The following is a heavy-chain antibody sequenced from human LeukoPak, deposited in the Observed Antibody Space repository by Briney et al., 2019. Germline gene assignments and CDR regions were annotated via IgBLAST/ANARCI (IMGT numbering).Heavy chain of an antibody. J-gene: IGHJ4*02. V-gene: IGHV3-23*01. CDR1: GFSLSTYV. CDR2: ISPSGGRT. D-gene: IGHD3-3*01. Sequence: PGGSLRLSCAASGFSLSTYVMTWVRQAPGKGLEWVSSISPSGGRTSYADSVRGRFTISRDDSQNMLYLQMNTLGVEDTAIYYCGTDRDSDPSCYYVIGGQGTLVTVSS. CDR3: GTDRDSDPSCYYVI.